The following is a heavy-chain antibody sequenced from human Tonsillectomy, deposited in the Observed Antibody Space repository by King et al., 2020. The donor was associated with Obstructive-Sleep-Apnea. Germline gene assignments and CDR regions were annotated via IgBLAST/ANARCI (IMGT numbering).Heavy chain of an antibody. CDR1: GGSFSGYY. CDR3: ASVLSTTGTTIYYYGMDV. J-gene: IGHJ6*02. CDR2: INHSGST. V-gene: IGHV4-34*01. D-gene: IGHD1-1*01. Sequence: VQLQQWGAGLLKPSETLSLTCAVYGGSFSGYYWSWIRQPPGKGLEWIGEINHSGSTNYNPSLKSRVTISVDTSKNHFSLKLSSVTAADTAVYYCASVLSTTGTTIYYYGMDVWGQGTTVTVSS.